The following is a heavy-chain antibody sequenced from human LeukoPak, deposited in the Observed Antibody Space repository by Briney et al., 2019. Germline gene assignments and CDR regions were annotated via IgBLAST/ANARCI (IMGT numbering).Heavy chain of an antibody. CDR3: ASGNSFDY. Sequence: SGGSLRLSCAASGFTFSNFWMSWVRQAPGKGLEWVANIKQDGSEKNYVDSVKGRFTISRDNAKNSLYLQMNSLRAEDTAVYYCASGNSFDYWGQGTLVTVSS. D-gene: IGHD1-26*01. J-gene: IGHJ4*02. CDR1: GFTFSNFW. CDR2: IKQDGSEK. V-gene: IGHV3-7*01.